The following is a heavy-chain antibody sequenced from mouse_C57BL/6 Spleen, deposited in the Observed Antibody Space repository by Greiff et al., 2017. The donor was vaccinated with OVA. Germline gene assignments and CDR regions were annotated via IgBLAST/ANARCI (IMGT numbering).Heavy chain of an antibody. V-gene: IGHV1-18*01. J-gene: IGHJ4*01. D-gene: IGHD2-1*01. CDR2: INPNNGGT. Sequence: EVQLQQSGPELVKPGASVKIPCKASGYTFTDYNMDWVKQSHGKSLEWIGDINPNNGGTIYNQKFKGKATLTVDKSSSTAYMELRSLTSEDTAVYYCARRGYGNWNAMDYWGQGTSVTVSS. CDR1: GYTFTDYN. CDR3: ARRGYGNWNAMDY.